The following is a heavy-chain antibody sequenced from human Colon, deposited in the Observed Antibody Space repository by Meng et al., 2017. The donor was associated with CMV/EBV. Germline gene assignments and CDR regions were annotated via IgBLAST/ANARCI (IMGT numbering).Heavy chain of an antibody. V-gene: IGHV4-39*07. Sequence: SETLSLTCTVSGGSITSNVDYYWAWIRQPPGKGLEWIGTIYESGTTYYSPSLKSRVTMSIDTSRNQFSLRLRYPNAADTAVYYCARNDIIVRPPAFYYFDSWGQGMLVTVS. D-gene: IGHD1-1*01. J-gene: IGHJ4*02. CDR3: ARNDIIVRPPAFYYFDS. CDR1: GGSITSNVDYY. CDR2: IYESGTT.